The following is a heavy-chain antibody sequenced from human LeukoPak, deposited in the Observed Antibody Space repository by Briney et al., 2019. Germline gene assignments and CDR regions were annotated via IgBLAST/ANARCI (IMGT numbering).Heavy chain of an antibody. CDR3: ARTAKYYYGSETYYFFDY. J-gene: IGHJ4*02. CDR2: IYHSGST. Sequence: PSETLSLTCDVFGGSINSSNWWSWLRQSPGKGLEWLGEIYHSGSTTYNSSLKSRVTISLDTSQNQFSLKLTSVTPADTAVYYCARTAKYYYGSETYYFFDYWGQGTLVTVSS. CDR1: GGSINSSNW. V-gene: IGHV4-4*02. D-gene: IGHD3-10*01.